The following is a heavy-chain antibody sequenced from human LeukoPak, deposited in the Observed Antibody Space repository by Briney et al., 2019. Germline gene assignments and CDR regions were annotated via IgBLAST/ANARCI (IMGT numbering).Heavy chain of an antibody. D-gene: IGHD3-22*01. CDR1: GGSFSGYY. V-gene: IGHV4-34*01. CDR3: ARGRRDLSIVVVIMTDGSAD. J-gene: IGHJ4*02. CDR2: INHSGST. Sequence: SETLSLTCAVYGGSFSGYYWSWIRQPPGKGLEWIGEINHSGSTNYNPSLKSRVTISVDTSKNQFSLKVRSVTAADTAVYYCARGRRDLSIVVVIMTDGSADWGQGTLVTVSS.